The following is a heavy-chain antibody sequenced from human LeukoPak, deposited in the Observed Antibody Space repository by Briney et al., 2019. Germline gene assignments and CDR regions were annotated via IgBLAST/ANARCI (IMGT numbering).Heavy chain of an antibody. Sequence: PGGSLRLSCAASGFIFSTYGMHWVRQAPGKGLEWVAVIWDDGSNKNYADSVKGRVTISRDNSQNTLHLQMNSLRAEDTAIYYRARDGGRYSFDYWGQGTLVTVSS. D-gene: IGHD3-16*01. J-gene: IGHJ4*02. CDR2: IWDDGSNK. CDR1: GFIFSTYG. V-gene: IGHV3-33*08. CDR3: ARDGGRYSFDY.